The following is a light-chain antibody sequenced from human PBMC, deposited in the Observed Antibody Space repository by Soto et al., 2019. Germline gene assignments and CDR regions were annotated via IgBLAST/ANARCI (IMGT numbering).Light chain of an antibody. J-gene: IGKJ5*01. CDR1: QSISFY. Sequence: DIQMTQSPSSLCGSVGHRVTITCRASQSISFYLHLYQHKPGNAPKVLIYAAYNLQTGVTSRFSGSGSGTDFTININSLPTEHFANYSCQQRYSTPITFGQGTRLEIK. V-gene: IGKV1-39*01. CDR2: AAY. CDR3: QQRYSTPIT.